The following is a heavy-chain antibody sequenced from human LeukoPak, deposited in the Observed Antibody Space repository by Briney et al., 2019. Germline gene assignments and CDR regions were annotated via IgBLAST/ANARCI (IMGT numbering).Heavy chain of an antibody. CDR2: IYHSGST. Sequence: WETLSLTCAVYGVSFSGYYWSWIRQPPGKGLEWFGDIYHSGSTNYTPSLKSRVTISGDMSKNKLSLNLSPVSAADTAVYYCASAIGIVAVPAANNWFDPWGQGTLVTVSS. J-gene: IGHJ5*02. CDR1: GVSFSGYY. D-gene: IGHD2-2*01. V-gene: IGHV4-34*01. CDR3: ASAIGIVAVPAANNWFDP.